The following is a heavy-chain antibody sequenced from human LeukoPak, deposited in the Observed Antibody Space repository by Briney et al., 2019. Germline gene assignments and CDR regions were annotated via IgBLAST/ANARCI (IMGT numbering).Heavy chain of an antibody. D-gene: IGHD3-10*01. CDR3: ARHSASGSYYNWFDP. CDR2: IYYNGDT. CDR1: GGSISSYY. J-gene: IGHJ5*02. Sequence: PSETLSLTCTVSGGSISSYYWSWIRQPPGKELEWIGNIYYNGDTNYNPSLKSRVTISVDTSKNQISLKWSSVTAADTAVYYCARHSASGSYYNWFDPWGQGVLLIVSS. V-gene: IGHV4-59*01.